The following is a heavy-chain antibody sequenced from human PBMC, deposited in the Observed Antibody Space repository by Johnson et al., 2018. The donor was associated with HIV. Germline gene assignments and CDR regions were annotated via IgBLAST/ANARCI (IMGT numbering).Heavy chain of an antibody. V-gene: IGHV3-30-3*01. CDR2: ISYDGSNK. J-gene: IGHJ3*02. CDR1: GFTFSSYA. D-gene: IGHD6-13*01. Sequence: QMQLVESGGGVVQPGRSLRLSCAASGFTFSSYAMHWVRQAPGKGLEWVAVISYDGSNKYYADSVKGRFTISRDNSKNTLYLQMNSLRAEDTAVYYCARDGLAARVVVALDIWGQGTMVTVSS. CDR3: ARDGLAARVVVALDI.